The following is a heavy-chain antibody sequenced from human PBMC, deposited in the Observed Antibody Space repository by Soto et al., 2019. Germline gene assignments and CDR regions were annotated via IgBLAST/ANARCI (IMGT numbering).Heavy chain of an antibody. D-gene: IGHD6-13*01. J-gene: IGHJ4*02. V-gene: IGHV1-8*01. CDR2: MNPNSGNT. CDR1: GYTFTSYD. Sequence: QVQLVQSGAEVKKPGASVKVSCKASGYTFTSYDINWVRQATGQGLEWMGWMNPNSGNTGYAQKFQGRVTMTRNNTISTAYMGLSSLGSEDTAVYYCAVSGGAAAGTGSDFDYWGQGTLVTVSS. CDR3: AVSGGAAAGTGSDFDY.